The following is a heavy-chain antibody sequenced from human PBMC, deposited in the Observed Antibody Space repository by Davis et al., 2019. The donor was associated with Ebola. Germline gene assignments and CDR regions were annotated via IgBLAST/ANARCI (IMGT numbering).Heavy chain of an antibody. D-gene: IGHD2-15*01. V-gene: IGHV3-23*01. Sequence: GESLKISCAASGFTFSSYAMSWVRQAPGKGLEWVSAISGSGGSTYYADSVKGRFTISRDNSKNTLYLQMNSLRAEDTAVYYCAKDRGVVVVAATMHLDYWGQGTLVTVSS. CDR1: GFTFSSYA. CDR2: ISGSGGST. J-gene: IGHJ4*02. CDR3: AKDRGVVVVAATMHLDY.